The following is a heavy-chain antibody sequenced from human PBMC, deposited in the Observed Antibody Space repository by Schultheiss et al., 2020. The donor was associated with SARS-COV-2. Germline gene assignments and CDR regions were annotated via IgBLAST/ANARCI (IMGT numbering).Heavy chain of an antibody. Sequence: GGSLRLSCAASGFTFSSYEMNWVRQASGKGLEWVGRIRSKANSYATAYAASVKGRFTISRDDSKNTAYLQMNSLKTEDTAVYYCTTFPGIAVAGTTFHFDYWGQGTLVTVSS. D-gene: IGHD6-19*01. CDR3: TTFPGIAVAGTTFHFDY. V-gene: IGHV3-73*01. CDR1: GFTFSSYE. J-gene: IGHJ4*02. CDR2: IRSKANSYAT.